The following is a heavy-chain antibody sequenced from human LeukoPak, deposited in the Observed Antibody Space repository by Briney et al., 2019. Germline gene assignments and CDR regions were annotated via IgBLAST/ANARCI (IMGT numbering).Heavy chain of an antibody. CDR1: GGSISSSSYY. J-gene: IGHJ3*02. Sequence: SETLSLTCTVSGGSISSSSYYWGWIRQPPGKGLEWIGSIYYSGSTYYNPSLKSRVTISVDTSKNQFSLKLSSVTAADTAVYYCHSSSSKGDAFDIWGQGTMVTVSS. D-gene: IGHD6-13*01. CDR3: HSSSSKGDAFDI. V-gene: IGHV4-39*01. CDR2: IYYSGST.